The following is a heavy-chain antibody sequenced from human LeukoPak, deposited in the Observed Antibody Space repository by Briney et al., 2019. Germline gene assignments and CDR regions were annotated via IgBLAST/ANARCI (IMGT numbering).Heavy chain of an antibody. Sequence: PGGSLRLSCAASGFTFSDYYMSWIRQAPGKGLEWISYISGSGTTIYYADSVKGRFTISRDNAKNSLSLQMNSLRAEDTAVYYCARGYYYGSGSYYNDYWGQGTLVTVSS. CDR1: GFTFSDYY. CDR2: ISGSGTTI. CDR3: ARGYYYGSGSYYNDY. D-gene: IGHD3-10*01. V-gene: IGHV3-11*04. J-gene: IGHJ4*02.